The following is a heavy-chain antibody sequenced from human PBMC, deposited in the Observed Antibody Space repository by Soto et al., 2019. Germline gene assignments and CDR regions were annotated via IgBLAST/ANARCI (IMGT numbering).Heavy chain of an antibody. CDR3: ARVGEGSNTDY. D-gene: IGHD3-10*01. V-gene: IGHV3-30-3*01. CDR2: TSYDGAIK. Sequence: QVQLVESGGGVVQPGRSLRLSCAASGFTFSSYAMHWVRQAPGKGLEWVAVTSYDGAIKYYADSVKGRFTISRDNSKNTLYLQMNSLRPEDTAVYLCARVGEGSNTDYWGQGTLVTVSS. J-gene: IGHJ4*02. CDR1: GFTFSSYA.